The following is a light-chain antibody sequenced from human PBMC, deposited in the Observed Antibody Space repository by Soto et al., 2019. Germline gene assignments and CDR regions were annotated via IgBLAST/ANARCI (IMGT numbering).Light chain of an antibody. CDR2: GAS. CDR1: QTVTSNY. V-gene: IGKV3-20*01. J-gene: IGKJ2*01. CDR3: QHYSRSPYT. Sequence: EIVLTQSPGTLSLSPGERATLSCRASQTVTSNYLAWYQQKPGQAPRLLIYGASSRATGIPDRFRGGGSGTDFTLTISTLEPEDFAVDYCQHYSRSPYTFGQGTKLEIK.